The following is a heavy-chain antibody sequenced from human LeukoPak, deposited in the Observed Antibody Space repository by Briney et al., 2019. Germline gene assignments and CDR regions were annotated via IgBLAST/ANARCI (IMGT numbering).Heavy chain of an antibody. V-gene: IGHV4-59*01. Sequence: SETLSVTCIVSGGSISSFYWSWIRQPPGKGLEWIGYIYYSGSTNYNPTLKSRVTISVDTSKNQFSLKLSSVTAADTAVYYCARARYGDYVDYWGQGTLVTVPS. D-gene: IGHD4-17*01. J-gene: IGHJ4*02. CDR3: ARARYGDYVDY. CDR1: GGSISSFY. CDR2: IYYSGST.